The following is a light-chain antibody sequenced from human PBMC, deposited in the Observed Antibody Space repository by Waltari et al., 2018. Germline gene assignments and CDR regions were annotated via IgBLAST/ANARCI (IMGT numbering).Light chain of an antibody. CDR3: MQGIHLPWT. Sequence: DSVLTQTPLSLSVTPAQPASIPCKSSQSLLHSDGRTYLYWYLHKPGQSPQLLIYGVSSRFSGVPDRFSGSGSGTDFTLEISRVEAGDVGIYYCMQGIHLPWTFGQGTKVEIK. J-gene: IGKJ1*01. CDR2: GVS. CDR1: QSLLHSDGRTY. V-gene: IGKV2-29*02.